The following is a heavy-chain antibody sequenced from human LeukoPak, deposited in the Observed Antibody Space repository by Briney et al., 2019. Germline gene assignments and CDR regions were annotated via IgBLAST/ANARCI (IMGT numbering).Heavy chain of an antibody. D-gene: IGHD3-10*01. Sequence: PSETLSLTCSVSGGSISSYYWSWIRQPPGKGLEWIGYISHSGNTNYNSSLKSRVTISADTSKNQFSLRLSSVTAADTAVYYCARRVGRWFGERAYYYNYMDVWGKGTTVTISS. CDR3: ARRVGRWFGERAYYYNYMDV. V-gene: IGHV4-59*12. J-gene: IGHJ6*03. CDR2: ISHSGNT. CDR1: GGSISSYY.